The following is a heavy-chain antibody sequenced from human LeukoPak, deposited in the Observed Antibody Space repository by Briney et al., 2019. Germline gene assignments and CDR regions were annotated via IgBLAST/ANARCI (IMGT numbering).Heavy chain of an antibody. V-gene: IGHV4-34*01. Sequence: SETLSLTCAVFGGSFSGHYWSWIRQSPGKGLEWIGEVDHRGSTTYNPSLEGRITISADTSKNQFSLKLSSVTAADTAVYFCASPRGDDSGGYYTWYFHHWGQGILVTVSS. D-gene: IGHD3-22*01. J-gene: IGHJ1*01. CDR1: GGSFSGHY. CDR3: ASPRGDDSGGYYTWYFHH. CDR2: VDHRGST.